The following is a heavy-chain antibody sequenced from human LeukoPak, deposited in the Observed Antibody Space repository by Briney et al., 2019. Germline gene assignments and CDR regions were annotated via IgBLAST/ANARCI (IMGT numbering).Heavy chain of an antibody. D-gene: IGHD2-2*01. CDR2: IRSKANSYAT. J-gene: IGHJ6*02. Sequence: GGSLKLSCAASGYTFSGSAMHWVRQASGKGLEWVGRIRSKANSYATAYAASVKGRFTISRDDSKNTAYLQMNSLKTEDTAVYYCTRPRYSSSTSCSDMDVWGQGTTVTVSS. V-gene: IGHV3-73*01. CDR1: GYTFSGSA. CDR3: TRPRYSSSTSCSDMDV.